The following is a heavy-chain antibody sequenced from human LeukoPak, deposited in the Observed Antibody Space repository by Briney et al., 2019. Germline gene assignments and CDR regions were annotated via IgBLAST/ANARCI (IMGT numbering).Heavy chain of an antibody. Sequence: GGSLRLSCGAFGLTFNKYWMSWVRQAPGKGLEWVANIKQDGSEKYYVDSVKGRFTISRDNAKNSLYLQMNSLRAEDTAVYYCARRRYSGSSQHFDYWGQGTLVTVSS. J-gene: IGHJ4*02. V-gene: IGHV3-7*01. CDR2: IKQDGSEK. CDR1: GLTFNKYW. D-gene: IGHD1-26*01. CDR3: ARRRYSGSSQHFDY.